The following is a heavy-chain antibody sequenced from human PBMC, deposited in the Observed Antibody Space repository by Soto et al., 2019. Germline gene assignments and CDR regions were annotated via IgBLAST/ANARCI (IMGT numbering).Heavy chain of an antibody. J-gene: IGHJ3*01. V-gene: IGHV3-23*01. CDR2: ISSSGSST. CDR3: AKAMVRGFILDAFDV. Sequence: EVQLLESRGGLVQPGGSLTLSCAASGFTLSSYAMNWVRQAPGKGLEWVSTISSSGSSTYYADSVKGRFTISRDNSKNTLYLQMNSLRAEDTAVYYCAKAMVRGFILDAFDVWGQGTMVTVSS. CDR1: GFTLSSYA. D-gene: IGHD3-10*01.